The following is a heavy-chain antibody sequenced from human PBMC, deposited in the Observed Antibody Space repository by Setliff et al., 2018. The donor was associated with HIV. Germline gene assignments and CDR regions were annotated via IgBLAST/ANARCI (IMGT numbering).Heavy chain of an antibody. Sequence: GESLKISCQTSGYNFATYYITWVRQMPGKGLEWIGRINPGDSDTGYSPSFQGQVTISADKSISTTYLQWNSLKASDTAMYYCATRLLGYSGLGYWGQGTLVTVSS. V-gene: IGHV5-51*01. CDR2: INPGDSDT. D-gene: IGHD5-12*01. J-gene: IGHJ4*02. CDR1: GYNFATYY. CDR3: ATRLLGYSGLGY.